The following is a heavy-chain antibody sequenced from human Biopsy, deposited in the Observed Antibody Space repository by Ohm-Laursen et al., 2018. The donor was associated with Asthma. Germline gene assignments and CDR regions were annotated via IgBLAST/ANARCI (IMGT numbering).Heavy chain of an antibody. J-gene: IGHJ4*02. CDR2: ISNDGANK. CDR1: VLTFSSYG. D-gene: IGHD3-3*01. V-gene: IGHV3-30*03. Sequence: SLRLSCAASVLTFSSYGMVWVRLAPGKGLEWVALISNDGANKFYADSVQGRLTISRDNSKNTLYLQMHSLKIEDTAVYFCARQVKSTVFGVSYKKFDFWGQGTLVAVSS. CDR3: ARQVKSTVFGVSYKKFDF.